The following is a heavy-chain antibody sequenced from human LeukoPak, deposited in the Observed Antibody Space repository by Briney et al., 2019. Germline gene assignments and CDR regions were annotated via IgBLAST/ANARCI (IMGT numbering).Heavy chain of an antibody. CDR1: GFTFSSYD. D-gene: IGHD5-12*01. CDR2: ISYDGSNK. Sequence: PGGSLRLSCAASGFTFSSYDMHWVRQAPGKGLEWVAVISYDGSNKYYADSVKGRFTISRDNSKNTQYLQMNSLRAEDTAVYYCAKDSGGYSGYAAFDYWGQGTLVTVSS. CDR3: AKDSGGYSGYAAFDY. J-gene: IGHJ4*01. V-gene: IGHV3-30*18.